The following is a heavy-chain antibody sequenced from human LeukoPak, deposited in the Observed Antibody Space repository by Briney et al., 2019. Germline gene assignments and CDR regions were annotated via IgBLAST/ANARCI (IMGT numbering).Heavy chain of an antibody. CDR2: INHSGST. CDR3: ARVVSYSSSWYGLDAFDI. J-gene: IGHJ3*02. V-gene: IGHV4-34*01. Sequence: PSETLSLTCAVYGGSSSGYYWSWIRQPPGKGLEWIGEINHSGSTNYNPSLKSRVTISVDTSKNQFSLKLSSVTAADTAVYYCARVVSYSSSWYGLDAFDIWGQGTMVTVSS. CDR1: GGSSSGYY. D-gene: IGHD6-13*01.